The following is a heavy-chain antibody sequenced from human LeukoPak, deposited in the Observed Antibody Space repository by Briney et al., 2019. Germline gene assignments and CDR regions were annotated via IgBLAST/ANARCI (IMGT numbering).Heavy chain of an antibody. V-gene: IGHV4-59*01. CDR1: GGSISSYY. D-gene: IGHD1-14*01. Sequence: SETLSLTCIVSGGSISSYYWSWIRQPPGKGLEWIGYIYYSGSTNYNPSLKSRVTISVDTSKNQFSLKLSSVTAADTAVYYCAREVPDDAFDIWGQGTMVTVSS. CDR2: IYYSGST. J-gene: IGHJ3*02. CDR3: AREVPDDAFDI.